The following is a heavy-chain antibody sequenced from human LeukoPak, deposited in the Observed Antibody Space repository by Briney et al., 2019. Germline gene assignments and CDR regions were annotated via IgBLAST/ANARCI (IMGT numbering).Heavy chain of an antibody. D-gene: IGHD4-11*01. V-gene: IGHV3-21*01. Sequence: PGGSLRLSCAAAGFTCSSYSMNWVRQAPGKGLEWVSSISSSSYIYYADSVKGRFTISRDNAKNSLYLQMNSLRAEDTAVYYCARVRGYSNYVSYWGQGTLVTVSS. J-gene: IGHJ4*02. CDR1: GFTCSSYS. CDR3: ARVRGYSNYVSY. CDR2: ISSSSYI.